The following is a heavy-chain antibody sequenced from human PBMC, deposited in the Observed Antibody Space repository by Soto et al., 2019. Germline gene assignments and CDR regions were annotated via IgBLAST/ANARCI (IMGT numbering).Heavy chain of an antibody. CDR2: ISPYDDST. D-gene: IGHD3-10*01. CDR1: GYTFIRYG. Sequence: QVQLVQSAGEMKKPGASVQVSCKASGYTFIRYGITWVRQAPGKGFEWMGWISPYDDSTIYAQKLQGRVTMTADTSTRIFNLTLRCLKSDDTAVYYCARAGYYNNNWVKLSHYGLDVWRQWTSVTVSS. CDR3: ARAGYYNNNWVKLSHYGLDV. V-gene: IGHV1-18*01. J-gene: IGHJ6*02.